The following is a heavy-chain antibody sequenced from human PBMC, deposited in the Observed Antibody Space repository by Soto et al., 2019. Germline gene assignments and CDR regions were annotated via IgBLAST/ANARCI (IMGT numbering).Heavy chain of an antibody. V-gene: IGHV3-30*18. D-gene: IGHD1-26*01. CDR3: AKDSDHLVGAQRNWFDP. CDR2: ISYDGSNK. Sequence: QVQLVESGGGVVQSGRSLRLSCAGSGFIFSSYGMHWVRQAPGKGLEWVAVISYDGSNKYYADSVKGRFTISRDNYKNTLYLQMNSLRPEDTAVYYCAKDSDHLVGAQRNWFDPWGQGTLVIVSS. J-gene: IGHJ5*02. CDR1: GFIFSSYG.